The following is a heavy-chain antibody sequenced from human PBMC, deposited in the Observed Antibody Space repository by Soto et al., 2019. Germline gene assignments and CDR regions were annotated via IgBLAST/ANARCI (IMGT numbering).Heavy chain of an antibody. J-gene: IGHJ4*02. V-gene: IGHV5-10-1*01. D-gene: IGHD5-18*01. CDR1: GYSFTSYW. CDR2: IDPSDSYT. Sequence: LKISCKGSGYSFTSYWISWVRQMPGKGLEWMGRIDPSDSYTNYSPSFQGHVTISADKSISTAYLQWSSLKASDTAMYYCARQKHNVDTVDFDYWGQGTLVTVSS. CDR3: ARQKHNVDTVDFDY.